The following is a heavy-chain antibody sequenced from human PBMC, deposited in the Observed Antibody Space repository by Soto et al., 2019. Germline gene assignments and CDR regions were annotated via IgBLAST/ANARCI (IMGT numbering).Heavy chain of an antibody. CDR2: IDWDNDK. CDR3: ARHLHRIKVEDY. J-gene: IGHJ4*02. Sequence: SGPTLVNPTQTLTLTCTFSGFSLSTSGMCVSWIRQPPGKALEWLARIDWDNDKYYSTSLKARLTISKDTSKNQVVLTMTNMDPVDTATYYCARHLHRIKVEDYWGQGTLVTVSS. V-gene: IGHV2-70*11. CDR1: GFSLSTSGMC.